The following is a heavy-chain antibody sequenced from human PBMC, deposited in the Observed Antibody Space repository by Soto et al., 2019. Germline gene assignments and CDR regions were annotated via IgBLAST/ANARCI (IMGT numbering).Heavy chain of an antibody. CDR1: GFSLSTSGMC. CDR2: IDWDDDK. Sequence: SGPTLVNPTQTLTLACTFCGFSLSTSGMCVSWIRQPPGKALEWLARIDWDDDKYYSTSLKTRLTISKDTSKNQVVLKMTNMDPVDTATYYCARIYNRLSRGFDYWGQGTPVTVSS. CDR3: ARIYNRLSRGFDY. D-gene: IGHD3-10*01. J-gene: IGHJ4*02. V-gene: IGHV2-70*11.